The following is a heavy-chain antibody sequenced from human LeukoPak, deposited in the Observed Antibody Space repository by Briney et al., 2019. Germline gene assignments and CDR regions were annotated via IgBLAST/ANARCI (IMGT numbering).Heavy chain of an antibody. J-gene: IGHJ5*02. D-gene: IGHD6-6*01. V-gene: IGHV4-39*07. CDR2: IDYSGTT. CDR3: ARDDSRSDWFDP. Sequence: SETLSLTCSVSGGSISSRSYSWGWIRQPPGKGLEWIGNIDYSGTTYYNPSLKSRISISADTSKNQFSLRLSSVTAADTAVYYCARDDSRSDWFDPWGQGTLVIVSS. CDR1: GGSISSRSYS.